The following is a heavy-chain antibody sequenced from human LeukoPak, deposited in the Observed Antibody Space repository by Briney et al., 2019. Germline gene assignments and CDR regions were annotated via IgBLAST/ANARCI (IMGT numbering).Heavy chain of an antibody. J-gene: IGHJ6*02. CDR2: ISYDGSNK. CDR1: GFTLSSYA. D-gene: IGHD6-13*01. V-gene: IGHV3-30-3*01. CDR3: ARDFRYSSRSYYGMDV. Sequence: GGSLRLSCAASGFTLSSYAMHWVRQAPGKGLEWVAVISYDGSNKYYADSVKGRFTISRDNSKNTLYLQMNSLRAEDTAVYYCARDFRYSSRSYYGMDVWGQGTTVTVSS.